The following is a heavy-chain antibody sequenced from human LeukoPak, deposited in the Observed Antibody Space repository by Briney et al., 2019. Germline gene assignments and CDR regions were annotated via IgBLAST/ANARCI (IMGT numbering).Heavy chain of an antibody. CDR2: IYPSGNT. V-gene: IGHV4-4*07. CDR1: GGSMSPYF. D-gene: IGHD1-26*01. Sequence: SKTLSLTCTVSGGSMSPYFWSWIRQPAGKGLEWIGRIYPSGNTNYNPSLKSRVTMSVDTSKNQFSLMLSSVTAADTAVYYCARVWDTNFDYWGQGTLVTVSS. J-gene: IGHJ4*02. CDR3: ARVWDTNFDY.